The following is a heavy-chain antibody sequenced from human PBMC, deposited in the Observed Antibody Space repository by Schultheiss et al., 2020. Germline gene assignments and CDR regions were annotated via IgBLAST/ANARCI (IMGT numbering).Heavy chain of an antibody. CDR2: ISYDGSNK. D-gene: IGHD3-16*01. CDR3: ASMTDKPSKNGGYYYYGMDV. J-gene: IGHJ6*02. CDR1: GFTFSSYG. V-gene: IGHV3-30*03. Sequence: GGSLRLSCAASGFTFSSYGMHWVRQAPGKGLEWVAVISYDGSNKYYADSVKGRFTISRDNAKNSLYLQMNSLRDEDTAVYYCASMTDKPSKNGGYYYYGMDVWGQGTTVTVSS.